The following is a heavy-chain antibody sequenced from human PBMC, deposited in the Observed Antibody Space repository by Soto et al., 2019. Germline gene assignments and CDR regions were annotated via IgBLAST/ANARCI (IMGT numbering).Heavy chain of an antibody. J-gene: IGHJ4*02. CDR2: ISSSSYI. Sequence: CAAAGFTFRSYSSNWVRQAPGKGLEWVSSISSSSYIYYADSVKGRFTISRDNAKNSLYLQMNSLRAEDTAVYYCARVLSPYSSSSPLFGYWGQGTLVTVSS. CDR1: GFTFRSYS. D-gene: IGHD6-6*01. CDR3: ARVLSPYSSSSPLFGY. V-gene: IGHV3-21*01.